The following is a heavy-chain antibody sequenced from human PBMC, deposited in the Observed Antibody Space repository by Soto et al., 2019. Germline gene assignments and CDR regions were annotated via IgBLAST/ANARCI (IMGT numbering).Heavy chain of an antibody. J-gene: IGHJ3*01. V-gene: IGHV3-11*01. D-gene: IGHD2-15*01. Sequence: GGSLRLSCAASGFTFSDYYISWIRQAPGKGLEWVSHISTSGSTKDYADSVKGRFTISRDNAKNSLYLQMNSLRVEDTAVYYCARAPVYCSGGSCYRVHGFDVWGQGTMVTVSS. CDR3: ARAPVYCSGGSCYRVHGFDV. CDR1: GFTFSDYY. CDR2: ISTSGSTK.